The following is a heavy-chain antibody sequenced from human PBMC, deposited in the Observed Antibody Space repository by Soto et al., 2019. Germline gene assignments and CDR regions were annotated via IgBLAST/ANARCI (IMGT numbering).Heavy chain of an antibody. Sequence: EVQLVESGGGLVQPGGSLRLSCATSGFTFGNYWMYWVRQAPVKGLVWVSRIQSDGTITTYADSVKGRFTISRDNAKNTLYLQMNSLRAEDTAMYYCARGRGSFYLDFWGQGTLVTVSS. V-gene: IGHV3-74*01. J-gene: IGHJ4*02. CDR2: IQSDGTIT. CDR1: GFTFGNYW. CDR3: ARGRGSFYLDF. D-gene: IGHD1-26*01.